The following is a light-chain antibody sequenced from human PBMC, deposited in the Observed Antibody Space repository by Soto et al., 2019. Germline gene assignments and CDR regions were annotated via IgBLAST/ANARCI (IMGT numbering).Light chain of an antibody. V-gene: IGKV1-5*01. CDR1: QSVSSW. J-gene: IGKJ1*01. CDR3: QQYNSYSQT. Sequence: IQMTQSPSTLSASVGDRVSITCRASQSVSSWLAWYQQKPGKAPKLLIYDASGLESGVPSRFSGSGSGTEFTLTISSLQPDDFATYYCQQYNSYSQTFGQRTMVDI. CDR2: DAS.